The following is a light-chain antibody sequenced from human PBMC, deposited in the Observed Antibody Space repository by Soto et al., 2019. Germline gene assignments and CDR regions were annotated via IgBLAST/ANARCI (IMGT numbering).Light chain of an antibody. Sequence: QAVVTQEPSFSVSPGGTVTLTCALSSGSVSTSYFPSWYQQTTGQAPLTLIYSTNTRSSGVPDRFSGPILGSKAALTITGAQGDDESHYYCVLYMRSGIWVFGGGTKVTVL. CDR3: VLYMRSGIWV. J-gene: IGLJ3*02. CDR1: SGSVSTSYF. CDR2: STN. V-gene: IGLV8-61*01.